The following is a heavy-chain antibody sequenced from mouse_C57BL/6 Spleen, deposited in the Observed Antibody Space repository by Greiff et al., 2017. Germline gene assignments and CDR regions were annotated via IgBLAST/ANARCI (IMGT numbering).Heavy chain of an antibody. CDR2: ISGGGGNT. V-gene: IGHV5-9*01. CDR1: GFTFSSYT. J-gene: IGHJ4*01. Sequence: EVNVVESGGGLVKPGGSLKLSCAASGFTFSSYTMSWVRQTPEKRLEWVATISGGGGNTYYPDSVKGRFTISRDNAKNTLYLQMSSLRSEDTALYYCARHYDGLDYWGQGTSVTVSS. CDR3: ARHYDGLDY. D-gene: IGHD2-3*01.